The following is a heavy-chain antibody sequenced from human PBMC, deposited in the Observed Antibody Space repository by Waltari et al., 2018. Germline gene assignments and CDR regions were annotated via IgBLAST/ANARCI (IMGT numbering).Heavy chain of an antibody. D-gene: IGHD1-26*01. CDR1: GYTFTSYD. V-gene: IGHV1-8*01. J-gene: IGHJ4*02. Sequence: QVQLVQSGAEVKKPGASVKVSCKASGYTFTSYDINWVRQATGQGLEWMGWMNPNSGNTGYAQKFQGRVTITADKSTSTAYMELSSLRSEDTAVYYCARLVFSGSYRHLDYWGQGTLVTVSS. CDR2: MNPNSGNT. CDR3: ARLVFSGSYRHLDY.